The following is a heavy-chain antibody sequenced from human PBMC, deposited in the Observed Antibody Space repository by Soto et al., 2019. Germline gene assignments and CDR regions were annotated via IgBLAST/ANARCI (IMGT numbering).Heavy chain of an antibody. V-gene: IGHV1-69*13. CDR3: ARLGLDIDFDH. D-gene: IGHD2-15*01. Sequence: SVKVSCKSYGDSFSRFAVSWVRRAPGEGLEWMGGIIPVTGTANYIDKFRGRLTITADESSSTVYMELSSLRSEDTAVYYCARLGLDIDFDHWRNGTLAAVXS. CDR2: IIPVTGTA. CDR1: GDSFSRFA. J-gene: IGHJ4*01.